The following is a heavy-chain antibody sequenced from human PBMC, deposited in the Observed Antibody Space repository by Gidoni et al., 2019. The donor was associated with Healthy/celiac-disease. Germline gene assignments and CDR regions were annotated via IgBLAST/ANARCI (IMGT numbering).Heavy chain of an antibody. CDR2: IHYSGST. Sequence: LPPQESGPGLGKPSETLSLTCTVSGGSISIRSYYWGWIRQPPGKGMEWIGSIHYSGSTYYNPSLKSRVTISVDTSKNQFSLTLSSVTAADTAVYYCARLNVWFGELFGMDVWGQGTTVTVSS. D-gene: IGHD3-10*01. CDR3: ARLNVWFGELFGMDV. V-gene: IGHV4-39*01. J-gene: IGHJ6*02. CDR1: GGSISIRSYY.